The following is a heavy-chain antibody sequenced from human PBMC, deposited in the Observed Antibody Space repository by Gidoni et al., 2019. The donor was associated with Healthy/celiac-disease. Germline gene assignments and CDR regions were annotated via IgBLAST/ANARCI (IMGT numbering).Heavy chain of an antibody. J-gene: IGHJ4*02. CDR3: AKGKETYYYDSSGYYLDY. V-gene: IGHV3-30*18. D-gene: IGHD3-22*01. CDR1: GFTFSSYG. Sequence: QVQLVESGGGVVQPGRSLRLSCAASGFTFSSYGRHWVRQAPVKGLEWVAVISYGGSNKYYADSVKGRFTISRDNSKNTLYLQMNSLRAEDTAVYYCAKGKETYYYDSSGYYLDYWGQGTLVTVSS. CDR2: ISYGGSNK.